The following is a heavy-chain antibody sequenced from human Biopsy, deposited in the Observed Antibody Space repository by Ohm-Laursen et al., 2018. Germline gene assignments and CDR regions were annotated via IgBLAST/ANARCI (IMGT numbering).Heavy chain of an antibody. Sequence: SETLSLTWTVSGGSFTGHYWSWIRQPPGKGLEWIGHISYTGYTSYNASLKSRVTISVDTSRNHFSLRLSSLTAADTAVYSCARTDDFNFDFDYWGQGTLVTVSS. CDR1: GGSFTGHY. V-gene: IGHV4-59*11. CDR2: ISYTGYT. J-gene: IGHJ4*02. D-gene: IGHD5-24*01. CDR3: ARTDDFNFDFDY.